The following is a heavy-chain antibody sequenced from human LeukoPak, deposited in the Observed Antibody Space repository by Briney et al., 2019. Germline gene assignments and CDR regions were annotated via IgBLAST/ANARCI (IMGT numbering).Heavy chain of an antibody. V-gene: IGHV3-23*01. CDR2: ISNSDDST. CDR3: AKATGYLL. Sequence: GGSLRLSCAASGFTFSSYWMSWVRQAPGKGLEWASTISNSDDSTYYADSVKGRFTISRDNSENTLFLRMNSLRAEDTAVYYCAKATGYLLWGQGTLVIVSS. D-gene: IGHD1-14*01. J-gene: IGHJ4*02. CDR1: GFTFSSYW.